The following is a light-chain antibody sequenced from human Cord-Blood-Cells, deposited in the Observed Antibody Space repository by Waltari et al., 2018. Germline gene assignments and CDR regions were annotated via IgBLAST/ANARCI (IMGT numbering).Light chain of an antibody. V-gene: IGLV2-8*01. CDR3: SSYAGSNNLGV. J-gene: IGLJ2*01. Sequence: QSALTQPPSASGSPGQSVTISCTGTSSDAGGYNYVPWYQQPPGKAPKLMIYEVSKRPAGVPDRFSGSKSGNTASLTVSGLQAEDEADYYCSSYAGSNNLGVFGGGTKLTVL. CDR2: EVS. CDR1: SSDAGGYNY.